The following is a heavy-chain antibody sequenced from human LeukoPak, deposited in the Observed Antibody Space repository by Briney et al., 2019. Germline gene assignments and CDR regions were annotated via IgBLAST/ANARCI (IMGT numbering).Heavy chain of an antibody. Sequence: SETLSLTCTVSGGSLSSYYWSWIRQPPGKGLEWIGYIYSTGSANYNPSLKSRVTLSVDTAKGQFSLKLNSVTAADTAVYYCARMGGYSGYATHWGQGTLVTVSS. J-gene: IGHJ4*02. CDR3: ARMGGYSGYATH. V-gene: IGHV4-59*08. CDR1: GGSLSSYY. CDR2: IYSTGSA. D-gene: IGHD5-12*01.